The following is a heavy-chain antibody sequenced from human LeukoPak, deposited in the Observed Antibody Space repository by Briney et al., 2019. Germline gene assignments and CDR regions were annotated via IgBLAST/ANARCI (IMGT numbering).Heavy chain of an antibody. D-gene: IGHD3-22*01. CDR2: ISRSCDTI. J-gene: IGHJ2*01. V-gene: IGHV3-48*02. CDR1: GFTLNYHS. Sequence: GGSLSLSCAAYGFTLNYHSMNWVRQAPGKGLEWISYISRSCDTIYYADSVTGRFTISRDNANNSLYLQMNSLRDEDTAVYFCARLLKYYYDSSGYGEDWYFDLWGRGTLVTVSS. CDR3: ARLLKYYYDSSGYGEDWYFDL.